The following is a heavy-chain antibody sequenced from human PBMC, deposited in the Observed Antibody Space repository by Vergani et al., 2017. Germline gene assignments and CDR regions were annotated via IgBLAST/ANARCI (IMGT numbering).Heavy chain of an antibody. Sequence: EVQLVESGGGVVRPGGSLRLSCAASGFTFDDYGMSWVRQAPGKGLEWVSGINWNGGSTGYADSVKGRFTISRDNAKNSLYLQMNSLGAEDTALYYCARERNAYYDFWSGYYTQYYFDYWGQGTLVTVSS. CDR3: ARERNAYYDFWSGYYTQYYFDY. CDR1: GFTFDDYG. J-gene: IGHJ4*02. D-gene: IGHD3-3*01. V-gene: IGHV3-20*04. CDR2: INWNGGST.